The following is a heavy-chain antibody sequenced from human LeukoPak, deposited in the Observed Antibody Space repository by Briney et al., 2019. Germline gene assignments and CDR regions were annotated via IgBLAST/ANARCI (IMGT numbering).Heavy chain of an antibody. Sequence: ASVKVSCKASGYTFTSYVISWVRQAPGQGLEWMGWISAYNGNTNYAQKLQGRVTMTTDTSTSTAYMELRSLRSDDTAVYYCAREAVSSTFQCYFDYWGQGTLVTVSS. J-gene: IGHJ4*02. CDR2: ISAYNGNT. V-gene: IGHV1-18*01. CDR1: GYTFTSYV. D-gene: IGHD6-13*01. CDR3: AREAVSSTFQCYFDY.